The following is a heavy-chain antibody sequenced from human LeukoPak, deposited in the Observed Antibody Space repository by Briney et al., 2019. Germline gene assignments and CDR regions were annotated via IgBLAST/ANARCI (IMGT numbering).Heavy chain of an antibody. D-gene: IGHD3-22*01. J-gene: IGHJ4*02. CDR2: INHSGST. CDR1: GGSFSGYY. V-gene: IGHV4-34*01. CDR3: ARGSPTYYYDSSGYSY. Sequence: PSETLSLTCAVYGGSFSGYYWSWIRQSPGKGLEWIGEINHSGSTNYNPSLKSRVTISVDTSKNQFSLKLSSVTAADTAVYCCARGSPTYYYDSSGYSYWGQGTLVTVSS.